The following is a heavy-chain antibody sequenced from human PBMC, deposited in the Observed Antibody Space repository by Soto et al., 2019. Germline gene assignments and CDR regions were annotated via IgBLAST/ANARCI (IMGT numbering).Heavy chain of an antibody. J-gene: IGHJ6*02. CDR1: GGSISSGGYY. D-gene: IGHD1-1*01. Sequence: PSETLSLTCTVSGGSISSGGYYWSWIRQHPGKGLEWIGYIYYSGSTYYNPSLKSRVTISVDTSKNQFSLKLSSVTAADTAVYYCAGDFFETGTNADYYYYGMDVWGQGTTVTVSS. CDR3: AGDFFETGTNADYYYYGMDV. V-gene: IGHV4-31*03. CDR2: IYYSGST.